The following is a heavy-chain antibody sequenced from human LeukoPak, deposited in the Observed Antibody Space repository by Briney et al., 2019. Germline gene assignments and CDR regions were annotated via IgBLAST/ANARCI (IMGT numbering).Heavy chain of an antibody. CDR2: IYYSGST. D-gene: IGHD3-22*01. J-gene: IGHJ4*02. Sequence: SETRSLTCTVSGGSISSYYWNWIRQPPGKGLECIGSIYYSGSTNYNPSLMSIITTSVDSSTNQSSLKLTPVTAASTPVYNCARGADSSGYYSIFYFDYWGQGTLVTVSS. CDR1: GGSISSYY. V-gene: IGHV4-59*01. CDR3: ARGADSSGYYSIFYFDY.